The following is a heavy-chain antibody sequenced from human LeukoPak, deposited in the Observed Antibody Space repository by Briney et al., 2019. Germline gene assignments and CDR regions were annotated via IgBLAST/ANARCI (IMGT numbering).Heavy chain of an antibody. Sequence: PGGSLRLSCAASGFTFSSYGMHWVRQAPGKGLEWVAVISYDGSNKYYADSVKGRFTISRDNSKNTLYLQMNSLRAEDTAVYYCAKGRGRGVQLWFFTYWGQGTLVTVSS. J-gene: IGHJ4*02. CDR1: GFTFSSYG. V-gene: IGHV3-30*18. CDR2: ISYDGSNK. CDR3: AKGRGRGVQLWFFTY. D-gene: IGHD5-18*01.